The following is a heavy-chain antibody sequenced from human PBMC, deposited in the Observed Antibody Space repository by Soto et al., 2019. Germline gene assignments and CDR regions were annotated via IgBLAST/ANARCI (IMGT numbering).Heavy chain of an antibody. V-gene: IGHV3-30-3*01. Sequence: QVQLVESGGGVVQPGRSLRLSCAASGFTFSSYAMHWVRQAPGKGLEWVAVISYDGSNKYYAEYVKARFTISRDNSKNTLYLQMNGLRAEDMAVYYCARDPCPDLWFGELWGAFDIWGQGTMVNVSS. D-gene: IGHD3-10*01. CDR1: GFTFSSYA. CDR2: ISYDGSNK. J-gene: IGHJ3*02. CDR3: ARDPCPDLWFGELWGAFDI.